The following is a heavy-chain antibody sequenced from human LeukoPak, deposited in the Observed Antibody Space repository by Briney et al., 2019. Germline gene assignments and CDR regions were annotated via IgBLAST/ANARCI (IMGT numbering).Heavy chain of an antibody. CDR3: ASMPLWFGELLNPPDY. J-gene: IGHJ4*02. CDR2: IYYSGGT. Sequence: KPPETLSLTCTVSGGSISSSSYYWGWIRQPPGKGLEWIGSIYYSGGTYYNPSLKSRVTISVDTSKNQFSLKLSSVTAADTAVYYCASMPLWFGELLNPPDYWGQGTLVTVSS. D-gene: IGHD3-10*01. V-gene: IGHV4-39*01. CDR1: GGSISSSSYY.